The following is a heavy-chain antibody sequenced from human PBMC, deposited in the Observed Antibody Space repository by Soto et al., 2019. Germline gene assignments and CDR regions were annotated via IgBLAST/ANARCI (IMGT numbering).Heavy chain of an antibody. J-gene: IGHJ4*02. CDR1: GGSVSSGPYH. V-gene: IGHV4-61*01. CDR3: MRSHGAY. D-gene: IGHD2-8*01. CDR2: ISYSGTA. Sequence: SETLSLTCTVSGGSVSSGPYHWNWVRQPPGKGLEWIGHISYSGTANYNPSLRGRVIMAADTSTNQFSLRLTSVTAADTAVYYCMRSHGAYWGQGALVTVSS.